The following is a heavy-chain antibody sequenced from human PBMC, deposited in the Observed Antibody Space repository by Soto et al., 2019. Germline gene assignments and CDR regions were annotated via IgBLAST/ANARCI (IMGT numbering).Heavy chain of an antibody. V-gene: IGHV1-69*12. CDR1: GGTFRNSA. CDR2: IMPIFRTP. J-gene: IGHJ6*02. Sequence: QVQLEQSGAEVKKPGSSVKVSYKASGGTFRNSAISWVRQAPGQGLEWMGGIMPIFRTPDYAQKFHGRVTITADESTSTAYMELSGLRSDDTAVYFCARDNVRPQLGGNYYYILDVWGHGTTVTVSS. D-gene: IGHD3-3*02. CDR3: ARDNVRPQLGGNYYYILDV.